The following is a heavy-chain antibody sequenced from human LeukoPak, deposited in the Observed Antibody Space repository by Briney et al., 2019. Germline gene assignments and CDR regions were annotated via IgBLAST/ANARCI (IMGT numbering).Heavy chain of an antibody. D-gene: IGHD5-24*01. CDR2: IYYSGNT. J-gene: IGHJ5*02. V-gene: IGHV4-59*01. CDR1: GGSISNYY. CDR3: ARDRLQLQS. Sequence: PSETLSLTCTVSGGSISNYYWNWIRQPPGKGLEWIGYIYYSGNTNYNPSLKSRVTISVDTSKNQFSLKLSSVTAADTAVYYCARDRLQLQSWGQGTLVTVSS.